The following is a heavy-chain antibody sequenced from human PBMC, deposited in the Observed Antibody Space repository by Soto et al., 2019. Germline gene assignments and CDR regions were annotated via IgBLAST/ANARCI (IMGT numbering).Heavy chain of an antibody. D-gene: IGHD3-10*01. CDR2: IRSKANSYAT. J-gene: IGHJ6*02. V-gene: IGHV3-73*01. CDR1: GVTFSGSA. Sequence: GGSLRLSWAASGVTFSGSAMHRVLQASGKGLEWVGRIRSKANSYATAYAASVKGRFTISRDDSKNTAYLQMNSLKTEDTAVYYCTSLPGYYGSGSYSNYYYYYGMDVWGQGTTVTVSS. CDR3: TSLPGYYGSGSYSNYYYYYGMDV.